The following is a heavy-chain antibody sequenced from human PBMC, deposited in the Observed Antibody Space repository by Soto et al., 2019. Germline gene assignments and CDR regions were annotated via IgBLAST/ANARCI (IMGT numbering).Heavy chain of an antibody. D-gene: IGHD1-1*01. J-gene: IGHJ4*02. CDR2: ISGSGGNI. V-gene: IGHV3-23*01. CDR3: ATQDFRGTTGTT. CDR1: GFTFSTYA. Sequence: GGSLSLSCAASGFTFSTYAMNWVRQAPGKGLEWVSVISGSGGNIHYADSVKGRFTISRDNSKNTLYLQMNSLRVEDTAVYNCATQDFRGTTGTTWGQGTLVTVSS.